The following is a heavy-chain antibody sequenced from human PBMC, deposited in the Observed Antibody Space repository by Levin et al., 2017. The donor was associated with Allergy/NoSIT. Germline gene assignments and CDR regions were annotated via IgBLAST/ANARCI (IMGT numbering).Heavy chain of an antibody. Sequence: SCAASGFTFSSYWMSWVRQAPGKGLEWVANIKQDGSEKYYVDSVKGRFTISRDNAKNSLYLQMNSLRAEDTAVYYCARENRVVAATQHYYGMDVWGQGTTVTVSS. D-gene: IGHD2-15*01. J-gene: IGHJ6*02. CDR2: IKQDGSEK. V-gene: IGHV3-7*01. CDR3: ARENRVVAATQHYYGMDV. CDR1: GFTFSSYW.